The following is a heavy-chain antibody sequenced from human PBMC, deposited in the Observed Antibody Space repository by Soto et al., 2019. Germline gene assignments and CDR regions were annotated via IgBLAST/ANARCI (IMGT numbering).Heavy chain of an antibody. CDR1: QYDFTNYW. CDR3: ARQYVSAATIPLLSYHY. V-gene: IGHV5-51*01. Sequence: LGESLKISCKGSQYDFTNYWVGWVRQMPGKGLEWMGIIFPADSNTRYSPSFQGQVTISADRSISTAYLQWSSLKASDTAMYYCARQYVSAATIPLLSYHYWGQGTLVTVSS. D-gene: IGHD5-12*01. CDR2: IFPADSNT. J-gene: IGHJ4*02.